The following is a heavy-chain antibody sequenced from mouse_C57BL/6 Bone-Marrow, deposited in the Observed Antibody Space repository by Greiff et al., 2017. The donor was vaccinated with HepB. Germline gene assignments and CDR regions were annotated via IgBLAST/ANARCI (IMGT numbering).Heavy chain of an antibody. Sequence: QVQLQQSGPELVKPGASVKLSCKASGYTFTSYDINWVQQRPGQGLEWIGWIYPRDGSTKYNEKFKGKATLTVDTSSSTAYMELHSLTSEDSAVYFCARRKDYDGYYLAWFAYWGQGTLVTVSA. CDR3: ARRKDYDGYYLAWFAY. V-gene: IGHV1-85*01. CDR1: GYTFTSYD. D-gene: IGHD2-3*01. CDR2: IYPRDGST. J-gene: IGHJ3*01.